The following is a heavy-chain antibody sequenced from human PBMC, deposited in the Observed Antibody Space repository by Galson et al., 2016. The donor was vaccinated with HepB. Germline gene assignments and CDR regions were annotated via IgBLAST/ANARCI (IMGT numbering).Heavy chain of an antibody. J-gene: IGHJ5*02. Sequence: TLSLTCIVSGDSISSGAYYWTWIRQSPGKGLEWIGYIHYSGSTYYNPSLKSRVTLSVDTSENQFPLKLSSLTAADTAVYYCARDRAGFDPWGQGTLVPLSS. CDR1: GDSISSGAYY. CDR2: IHYSGST. D-gene: IGHD1-14*01. V-gene: IGHV4-31*03. CDR3: ARDRAGFDP.